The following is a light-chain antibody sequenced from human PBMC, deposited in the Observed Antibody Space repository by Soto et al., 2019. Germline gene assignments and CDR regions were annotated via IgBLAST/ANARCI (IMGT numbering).Light chain of an antibody. CDR1: SSDVGGYNY. J-gene: IGLJ3*02. Sequence: QSALTQPPSAPGSPGQSVTISCTGTSSDVGGYNYVSWYQQHPGKAPKLMIYEVSKRPSGVPDRFSGYKSGNTASLTVSGLQAEDEADYYCSSYAGSNNWVFGGGTKVTVL. V-gene: IGLV2-8*01. CDR3: SSYAGSNNWV. CDR2: EVS.